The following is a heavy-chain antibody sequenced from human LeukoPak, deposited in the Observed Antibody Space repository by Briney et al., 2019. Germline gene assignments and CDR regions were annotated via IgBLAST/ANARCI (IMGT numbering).Heavy chain of an antibody. J-gene: IGHJ4*02. CDR3: ARAPLPDCGGNLYFDY. CDR2: IYYSGST. Sequence: SQTLSLTCAVSGGSISSGGYSWSWIRQPPGKGLEWIGYIYYSGSTYYNPSLKSRVTISVDTSKNQFSLKLSSVTAADTAVYYCARAPLPDCGGNLYFDYWGQGTLVTVSS. D-gene: IGHD4-23*01. V-gene: IGHV4-30-4*07. CDR1: GGSISSGGYS.